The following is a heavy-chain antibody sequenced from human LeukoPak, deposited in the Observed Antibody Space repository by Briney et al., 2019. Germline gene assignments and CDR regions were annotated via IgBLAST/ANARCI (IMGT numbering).Heavy chain of an antibody. CDR3: ARGRYDFWSGYSFFEY. V-gene: IGHV3-48*03. CDR2: TSSSGSSI. J-gene: IGHJ4*02. Sequence: PGGSLRLSCAASGFTFSSYEMNWVRQAPGKGLEWVSYTSSSGSSIYYADSVKGRFTISRANAKNSLYLQMNSLRAEDTAVYYCARGRYDFWSGYSFFEYWGQGTLVTVSS. CDR1: GFTFSSYE. D-gene: IGHD3-3*01.